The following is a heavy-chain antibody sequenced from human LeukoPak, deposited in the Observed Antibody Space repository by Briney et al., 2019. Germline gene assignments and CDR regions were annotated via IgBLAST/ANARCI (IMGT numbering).Heavy chain of an antibody. V-gene: IGHV4-34*01. D-gene: IGHD2-21*02. CDR1: GGALRGYY. CDR3: ARAKSGGDWIDY. J-gene: IGHJ4*02. Sequence: SETLSLTCAVYGGALRGYYWSWIRRPPGQGREWVGSIYYFGSTFYNPSLKSRLTVSVDTSKNQFSLKLSSVTAADTAVYYCARAKSGGDWIDYWGQGTLVTVSS. CDR2: IYYFGST.